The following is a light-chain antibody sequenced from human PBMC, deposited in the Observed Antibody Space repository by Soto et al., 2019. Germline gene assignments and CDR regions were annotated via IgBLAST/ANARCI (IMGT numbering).Light chain of an antibody. CDR3: LQYSIYPYT. Sequence: DIQMTQSPSSLSASIGDRITITCRASRGIGNDLGWFQQKPGKAPKRLIFGASTLENGFPSRFSGSGSGTEFTLTISSLQPEDFATYYCLQYSIYPYTFGQGTKVEIK. J-gene: IGKJ2*01. V-gene: IGKV1-17*01. CDR1: RGIGND. CDR2: GAS.